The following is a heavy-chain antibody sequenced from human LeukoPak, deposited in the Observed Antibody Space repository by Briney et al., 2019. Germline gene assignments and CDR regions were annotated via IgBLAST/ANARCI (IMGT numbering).Heavy chain of an antibody. V-gene: IGHV3-30*02. D-gene: IGHD5-18*01. Sequence: QPGGSLRHSCAASGFTFSSYGMHWVRQAPGKGLEWVAFIRYDGSNKYYADSVKGRFTISRDNSKNTLYLQMNSLRAEDTAVYYCAKDPDPYSSYYFDYWGQGTLVTVSS. J-gene: IGHJ4*02. CDR2: IRYDGSNK. CDR3: AKDPDPYSSYYFDY. CDR1: GFTFSSYG.